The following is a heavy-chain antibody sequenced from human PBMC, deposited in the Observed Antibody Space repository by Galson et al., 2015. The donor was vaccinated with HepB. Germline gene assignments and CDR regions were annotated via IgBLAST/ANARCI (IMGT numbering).Heavy chain of an antibody. D-gene: IGHD1-1*01. Sequence: SVKVSCKASGGPFSSYTISWVRQAPGQGLEWMGRIIPSLDSTNYAQNFQGRVTITADKSTNTAYMELSSLRSEDTAVYYCARVLGRREGPFDYWGQGTLVTVSS. CDR1: GGPFSSYT. J-gene: IGHJ4*02. CDR3: ARVLGRREGPFDY. CDR2: IIPSLDST. V-gene: IGHV1-69*08.